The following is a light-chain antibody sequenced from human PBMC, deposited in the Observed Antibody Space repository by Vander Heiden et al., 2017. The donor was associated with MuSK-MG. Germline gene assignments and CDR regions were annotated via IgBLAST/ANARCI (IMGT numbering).Light chain of an antibody. CDR2: YDN. J-gene: IGLJ3*02. CDR3: PSYDSSNRFV. Sequence: NFMLTQPHSVSESPGKTVTISCTGSSGSIASNYVQCYQQRPGSAPTTVIFYDNQRPSGVPDRFSGSIDSSSTSASLTISGLKTEDDADYYCPSYDSSNRFVFGGGTKLTVL. CDR1: SGSIASNY. V-gene: IGLV6-57*02.